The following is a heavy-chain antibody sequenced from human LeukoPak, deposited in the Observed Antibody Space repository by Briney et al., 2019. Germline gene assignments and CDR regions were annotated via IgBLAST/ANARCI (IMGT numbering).Heavy chain of an antibody. J-gene: IGHJ4*02. V-gene: IGHV3-30*04. CDR3: ARDWTAVAEYYFDY. Sequence: GGSLRLSCAASGFSLSNYAMHWVRQAPGKGLEWVAVISYDGSNKHYADSVKGRFTISRDNSKITLYLQMNSLRADDTAVYYCARDWTAVAEYYFDYWGQGTLVTVSS. CDR2: ISYDGSNK. D-gene: IGHD6-19*01. CDR1: GFSLSNYA.